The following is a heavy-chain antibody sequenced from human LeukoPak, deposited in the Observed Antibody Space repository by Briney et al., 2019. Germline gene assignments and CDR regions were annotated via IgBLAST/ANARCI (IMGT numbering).Heavy chain of an antibody. J-gene: IGHJ1*01. Sequence: GGSLRLSCAASGFTFSSYWMHRVRQAPGKGLVWVSRIKSDGSTNYADSVKGRFTISRDNAKNTVSLQMNSLRTEDTGVYYCARAPSEIGGYYPEYFRHWGQGTLVTVSS. CDR2: IKSDGST. D-gene: IGHD3-22*01. CDR1: GFTFSSYW. CDR3: ARAPSEIGGYYPEYFRH. V-gene: IGHV3-74*01.